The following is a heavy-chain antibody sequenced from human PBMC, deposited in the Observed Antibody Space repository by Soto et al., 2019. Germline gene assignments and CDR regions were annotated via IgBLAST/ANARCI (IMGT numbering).Heavy chain of an antibody. CDR2: ISSSSSTI. D-gene: IGHD2-2*01. Sequence: GGSLRLSCAASGFTFSSYSMNWVRQAPGKGLEWVSYISSSSSTIYYADSVKGRFTISRDNAKTSLYLQMHSLRAVETAVYYWASLSSTSLYDFGVMVRCSNLGYYYYMDVWGKGTTVTVSS. CDR1: GFTFSSYS. V-gene: IGHV3-48*01. J-gene: IGHJ6*03. CDR3: ASLSSTSLYDFGVMVRCSNLGYYYYMDV.